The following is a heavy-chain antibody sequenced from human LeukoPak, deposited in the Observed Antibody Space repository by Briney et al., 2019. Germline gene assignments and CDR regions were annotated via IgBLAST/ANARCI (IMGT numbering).Heavy chain of an antibody. D-gene: IGHD3-10*01. CDR1: GFTVSNNY. J-gene: IGHJ4*02. Sequence: GGSLRLSCAASGFTVSNNYMSWVRQAPGKGLEWVSLIYSGGSTSYADSVKGRFTISRDNSKNTLYLQMNSLRAEDTAVYYCASLVVRGETTDYWGQGTLVTVSS. CDR2: IYSGGST. V-gene: IGHV3-53*01. CDR3: ASLVVRGETTDY.